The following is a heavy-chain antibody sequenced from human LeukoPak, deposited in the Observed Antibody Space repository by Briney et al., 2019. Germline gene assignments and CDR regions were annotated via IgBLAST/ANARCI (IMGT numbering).Heavy chain of an antibody. Sequence: SGTLSLTCAVSGGSISSSNWWSWVRQPPGKGLEWIGEIYHSGSTNYNPSLKSRVTISVDKSKNQFSLKLSSVTAADTAVYYCARSGRSSGWYSSFDYWGQGTLVTVSS. CDR3: ARSGRSSGWYSSFDY. CDR1: GGSISSSNW. D-gene: IGHD6-19*01. J-gene: IGHJ4*02. V-gene: IGHV4-4*02. CDR2: IYHSGST.